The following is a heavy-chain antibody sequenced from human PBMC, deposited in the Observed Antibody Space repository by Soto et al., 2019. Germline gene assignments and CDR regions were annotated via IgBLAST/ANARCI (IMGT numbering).Heavy chain of an antibody. CDR1: GGSISISSYH. CDR3: ARPPTASLDAFEI. Sequence: QLQLQESGPGLVKPSETLSLTCTVSGGSISISSYHWGWIRQPPGKGLEWIGSIYYSGSTYYNPSLKSRVTISVDTSKNQFSLNLNSVTAADTAVYYCARPPTASLDAFEIWGQGTMVTVSS. CDR2: IYYSGST. J-gene: IGHJ3*02. V-gene: IGHV4-39*01.